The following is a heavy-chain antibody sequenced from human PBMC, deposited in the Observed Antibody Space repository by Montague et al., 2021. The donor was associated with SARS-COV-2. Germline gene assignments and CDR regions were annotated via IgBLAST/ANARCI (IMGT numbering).Heavy chain of an antibody. V-gene: IGHV4-34*01. CDR2: INHRGTT. Sequence: SETLSLTCTVSGGSLSGYYWSWIRQPPGKGLEWIGEINHRGTTNDNPSLKSRVALSLDTSRNQFSLSLNSVTAADTAVYYCVRGPTVKSYYDFWSGPKWFDPWGQGNLVTVSS. CDR3: VRGPTVKSYYDFWSGPKWFDP. D-gene: IGHD3-3*01. CDR1: GGSLSGYY. J-gene: IGHJ5*02.